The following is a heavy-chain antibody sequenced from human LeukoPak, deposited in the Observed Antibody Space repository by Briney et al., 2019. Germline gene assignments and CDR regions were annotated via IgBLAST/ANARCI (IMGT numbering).Heavy chain of an antibody. Sequence: PGGSLRLSCAASGFTFTRFWMSWVRQAPGKGLEWVANMMPDGSEIYYVDSVKGRFTISRDNAKSLVYLQMNSLRVEDTAIYYCARDGEGDYADYWGQGTLVTVPS. CDR3: ARDGEGDYADY. J-gene: IGHJ4*02. CDR2: MMPDGSEI. CDR1: GFTFTRFW. D-gene: IGHD7-27*01. V-gene: IGHV3-7*03.